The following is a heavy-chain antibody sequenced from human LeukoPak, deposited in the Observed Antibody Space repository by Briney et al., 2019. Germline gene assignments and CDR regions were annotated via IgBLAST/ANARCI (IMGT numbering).Heavy chain of an antibody. CDR3: ARDLVGATNY. CDR1: GFTFSSYA. Sequence: GGSLRLSCAASGFTFSSYAMRWVRQAPGKGLEWVAVISYDGSNKYYADSVKGRFTISRDNSKNTLYLQMNSLRAEDTAVYYCARDLVGATNYWGQGTLVTVSS. D-gene: IGHD1-26*01. V-gene: IGHV3-30-3*01. J-gene: IGHJ4*02. CDR2: ISYDGSNK.